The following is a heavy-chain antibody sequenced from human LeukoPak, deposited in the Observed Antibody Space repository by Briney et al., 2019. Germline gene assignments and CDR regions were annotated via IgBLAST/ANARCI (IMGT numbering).Heavy chain of an antibody. CDR2: VSGGGGST. CDR1: GFTFDDYA. CDR3: AKDMERYYDFWSGYYNGFDP. D-gene: IGHD3-3*01. Sequence: GRSLRLSCAASGFTFDDYAMHWVRQAPGKCLECVSLVSGGGGSTYYADSVKGRFTISRGNSKNSLYLQMNSLRTEDTALYYCAKDMERYYDFWSGYYNGFDPWGQGTLVTVSS. V-gene: IGHV3-43*02. J-gene: IGHJ5*02.